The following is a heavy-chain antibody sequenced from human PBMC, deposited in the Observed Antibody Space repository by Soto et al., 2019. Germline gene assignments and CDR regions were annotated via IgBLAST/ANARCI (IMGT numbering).Heavy chain of an antibody. V-gene: IGHV1-2*02. J-gene: IGHJ5*02. Sequence: QVQLVQSGAEVKKPGASVKVSCKASGYTLTDYNMHWVRQAPGQGLEWMGWINPNSGGTNYVQKFQGRVTMTRDTSISTAYMELSRLRSDDTAVSYCARVFDPWGQGTLVTVSS. CDR3: ARVFDP. CDR1: GYTLTDYN. CDR2: INPNSGGT.